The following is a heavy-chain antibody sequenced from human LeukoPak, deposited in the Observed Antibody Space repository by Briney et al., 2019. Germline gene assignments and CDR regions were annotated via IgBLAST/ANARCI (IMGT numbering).Heavy chain of an antibody. V-gene: IGHV4-59*01. D-gene: IGHD6-19*01. CDR1: GGSISGYY. CDR2: IYSSGST. Sequence: PSETLSLTCTVSGGSISGYYWSWIRQPPGKGLEWIGYIYSSGSTSYSPSLKSRVTISVDTSKNQFSLNLSSVTAADTAVYYCARGYSSGPTWWYFDLWGRGTLITVSS. J-gene: IGHJ2*01. CDR3: ARGYSSGPTWWYFDL.